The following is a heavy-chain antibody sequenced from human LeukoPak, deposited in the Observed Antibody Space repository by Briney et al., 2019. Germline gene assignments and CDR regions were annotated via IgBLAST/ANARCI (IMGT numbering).Heavy chain of an antibody. V-gene: IGHV4-59*01. Sequence: SETLSLTCTVSGGSISSYYWSWIRQPPGKGLEWIGYIYYSGSTNYNPSLKSRVTISVDTSKNQFSLKLSSVTAADTAVYYCARGPCSGGSCYSVYYYYMDVWGKGTTVTISS. CDR1: GGSISSYY. D-gene: IGHD2-15*01. CDR2: IYYSGST. J-gene: IGHJ6*03. CDR3: ARGPCSGGSCYSVYYYYMDV.